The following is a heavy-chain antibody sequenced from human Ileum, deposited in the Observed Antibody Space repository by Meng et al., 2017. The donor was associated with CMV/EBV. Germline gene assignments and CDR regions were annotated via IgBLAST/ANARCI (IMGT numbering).Heavy chain of an antibody. CDR3: ARDQGIRGFDP. CDR1: GGSVSSGSYY. J-gene: IGHJ5*02. V-gene: IGHV4-61*01. D-gene: IGHD3-10*01. Sequence: TCTVSGGSVSSGSYYWSWIRQPTGKGLEWIGYIYYSGSTNYNPSLKSRVTISVDTSKNQFSLKLSSVTAADTAVYYCARDQGIRGFDPWGQGTLVTVSS. CDR2: IYYSGST.